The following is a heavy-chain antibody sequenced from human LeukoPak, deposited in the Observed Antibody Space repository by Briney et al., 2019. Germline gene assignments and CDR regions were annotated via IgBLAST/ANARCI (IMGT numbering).Heavy chain of an antibody. CDR3: ARDTRGRSGGYFDY. V-gene: IGHV4-31*03. CDR1: GGSISSGGYY. J-gene: IGHJ4*02. CDR2: IYYSGST. Sequence: SDTLSLTCTVSGGSISSGGYYWSWIRQHPGKGLEWIGYIYYSGSTYYNPSLKSRVTISVDTSKNQFSLKLSSVTAADTAVYYCARDTRGRSGGYFDYWGQGTLVTVSS. D-gene: IGHD6-19*01.